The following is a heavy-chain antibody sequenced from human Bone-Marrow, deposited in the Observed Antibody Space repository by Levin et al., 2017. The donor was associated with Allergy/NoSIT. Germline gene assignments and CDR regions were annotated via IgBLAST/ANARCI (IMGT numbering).Heavy chain of an antibody. V-gene: IGHV1-8*01. Sequence: ASLKVSCKASGYTFSSYDINWVRQAAGQGLEWMGWMSPNSGNTDFVQKFQGRVTMTRNTTIRTAYMELSSLRSEDTAVYYCARSAAGGYYYYYAMDVWGQGTTVTVSS. J-gene: IGHJ6*02. CDR3: ARSAAGGYYYYYAMDV. CDR1: GYTFSSYD. D-gene: IGHD6-13*01. CDR2: MSPNSGNT.